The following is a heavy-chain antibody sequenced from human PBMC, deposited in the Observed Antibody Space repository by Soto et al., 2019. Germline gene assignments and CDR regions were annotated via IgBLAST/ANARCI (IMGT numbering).Heavy chain of an antibody. CDR2: IYHSGST. V-gene: IGHV4-30-2*01. CDR3: DRAKPTVTTLRYFDY. D-gene: IGHD4-4*01. Sequence: SETLSLTCAVSGGSISSGGYSWSWIRQPPGKGLEWIGYIYHSGSTYYNPSLKSRVTISVDRSKNQFSLKLSSVTAADTAVYYCDRAKPTVTTLRYFDYWGQGTLVTVSS. J-gene: IGHJ4*02. CDR1: GGSISSGGYS.